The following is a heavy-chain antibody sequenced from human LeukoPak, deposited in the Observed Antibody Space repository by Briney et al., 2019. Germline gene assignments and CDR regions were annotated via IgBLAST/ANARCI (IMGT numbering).Heavy chain of an antibody. CDR3: ARDGPYGAYYFDY. Sequence: SVKVSCKASGGTFSSYAISWVRQAPGQGLEWMGGIIPIFGTANYAQKFQGRVTITADESTSTAYMELSSLRSEDTAVYYCARDGPYGAYYFDYWGQGTLVTVSS. CDR2: IIPIFGTA. CDR1: GGTFSSYA. J-gene: IGHJ4*02. V-gene: IGHV1-69*01. D-gene: IGHD4-17*01.